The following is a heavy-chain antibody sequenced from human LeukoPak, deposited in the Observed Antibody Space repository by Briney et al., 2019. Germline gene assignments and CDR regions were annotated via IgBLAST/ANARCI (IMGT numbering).Heavy chain of an antibody. CDR2: ISSSSSTI. CDR3: ARDYYDSSGYYGFDY. D-gene: IGHD3-22*01. CDR1: GFTFSSYS. V-gene: IGHV3-48*04. Sequence: GGSLRLSCAASGFTFSSYSMNWVRQAPGKGLEWVSYISSSSSTIYYADSVKGRFTISRDNAKNSLYLQMNSLRAEDTAVYYYARDYYDSSGYYGFDYWGQGTLVTVSS. J-gene: IGHJ4*02.